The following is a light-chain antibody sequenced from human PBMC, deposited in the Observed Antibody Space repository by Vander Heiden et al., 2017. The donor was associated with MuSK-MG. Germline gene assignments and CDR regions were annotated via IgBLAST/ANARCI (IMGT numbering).Light chain of an antibody. V-gene: IGKV1-39*01. Sequence: DIQVTQSPSSLSASVGDRVTIACRASQTIRDYLNWYQQKPGKAPNLLIYAASSLPSGVPSRFSGSGSGTDFTLTISSLHPEDFATYYCQQSDSTPLTFGGGTKVEIK. J-gene: IGKJ4*01. CDR2: AAS. CDR3: QQSDSTPLT. CDR1: QTIRDY.